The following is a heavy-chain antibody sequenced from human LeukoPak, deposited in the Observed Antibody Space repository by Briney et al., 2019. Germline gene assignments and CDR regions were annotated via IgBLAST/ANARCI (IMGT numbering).Heavy chain of an antibody. J-gene: IGHJ4*02. V-gene: IGHV1-24*01. CDR2: FDPEDGET. D-gene: IGHD6-19*01. CDR1: GYTLTELS. CDR3: ATNLYSSGWYKPQYYFDY. Sequence: GASVKVSCKVSGYTLTELSMRWVRQAPGKGLEWMGGFDPEDGETIYAQKFQGRVTMTEDTSTDTAYMELSSLRSEDTAVYYCATNLYSSGWYKPQYYFDYWGQGTLVTVSS.